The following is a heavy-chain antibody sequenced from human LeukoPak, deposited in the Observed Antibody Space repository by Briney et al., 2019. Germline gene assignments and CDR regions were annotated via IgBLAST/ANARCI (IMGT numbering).Heavy chain of an antibody. D-gene: IGHD6-13*01. J-gene: IGHJ4*02. Sequence: ASVKVSCKASGYTFITYGISWVRQAPGQGLEWVGWISAYSGNTNYAQKLQGRVTMTTDTSTSTAYMELRSLRSDDTAVYYCAGEQQQLTTDYWGQGTLVTVSS. CDR1: GYTFITYG. CDR2: ISAYSGNT. CDR3: AGEQQQLTTDY. V-gene: IGHV1-18*01.